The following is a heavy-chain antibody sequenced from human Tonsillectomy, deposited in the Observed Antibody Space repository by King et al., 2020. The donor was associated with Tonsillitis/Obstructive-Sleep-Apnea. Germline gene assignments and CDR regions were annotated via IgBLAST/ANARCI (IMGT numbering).Heavy chain of an antibody. CDR3: TRDGTTVVKNREYYFDY. Sequence: VQLVESGGGLVQPGRSLRLSCTASGFTFGDYAMSWVRQAPGKGLEWVGFIRSKAYGGTTEYAASVKGRFTISRDDSKSIAYLQMNSLKTEDTAVYYCTRDGTTVVKNREYYFDYWGQGTLVTVSS. CDR2: IRSKAYGGTT. V-gene: IGHV3-49*04. J-gene: IGHJ4*02. D-gene: IGHD4-23*01. CDR1: GFTFGDYA.